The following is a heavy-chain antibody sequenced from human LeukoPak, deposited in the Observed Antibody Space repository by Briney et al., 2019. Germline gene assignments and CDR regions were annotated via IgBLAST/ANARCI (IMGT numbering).Heavy chain of an antibody. V-gene: IGHV3-23*01. Sequence: GGSLRLSCAASGFTFSSYAMSWVCQAPGKGLEWVSAISGSGGSTYYADSVKGRFTISRDNSKNTLYLQMNRLRAEDTAVYYCAKTKQWLVRLLDYWGQGTLVTVSS. CDR1: GFTFSSYA. CDR3: AKTKQWLVRLLDY. J-gene: IGHJ4*02. D-gene: IGHD6-19*01. CDR2: ISGSGGST.